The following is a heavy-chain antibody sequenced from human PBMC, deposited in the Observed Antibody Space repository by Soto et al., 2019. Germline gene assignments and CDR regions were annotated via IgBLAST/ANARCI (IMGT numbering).Heavy chain of an antibody. CDR1: GYTFTSYA. CDR2: INAGNGNT. Sequence: ASVKVSCKASGYTFTSYAMHWVRQAPGQRLEWMGWINAGNGNTKYSQKSQGRVTITRDTSASTAYMELSSLRSEDTAVYYCARSDYYGSGSYSRGGYYYGMDVWGQGTTVTVSS. CDR3: ARSDYYGSGSYSRGGYYYGMDV. V-gene: IGHV1-3*01. D-gene: IGHD3-10*01. J-gene: IGHJ6*02.